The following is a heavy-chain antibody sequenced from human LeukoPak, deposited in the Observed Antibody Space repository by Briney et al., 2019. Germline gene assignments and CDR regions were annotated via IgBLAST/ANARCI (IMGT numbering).Heavy chain of an antibody. J-gene: IGHJ4*02. CDR2: IYHSGST. CDR3: ARDLGPYDSSGYYSEFDY. V-gene: IGHV4-38-2*02. D-gene: IGHD3-22*01. Sequence: PSETLSLTCTVSGYSISSGYYWGWIRQPPGKGLEWIGGIYHSGSTYYNPSLKSRVTISVDTSKNQFSLKLSSVTAADTAVYYCARDLGPYDSSGYYSEFDYWGQGTLVTVSS. CDR1: GYSISSGYY.